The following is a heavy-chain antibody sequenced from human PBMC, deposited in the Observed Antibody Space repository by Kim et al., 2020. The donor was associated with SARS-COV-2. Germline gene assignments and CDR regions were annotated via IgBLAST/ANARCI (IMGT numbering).Heavy chain of an antibody. CDR1: GGSVSSGSYY. CDR3: ARATSPIVVVIGHNWF. CDR2: IYYSGST. Sequence: SETLSLTCTVSGGSVSSGSYYWSWIRQPPGKGLEWIGYIYYSGSTNYNPSLKSRVTISVDTTKNQFSLKLSSVTAADTAVYYCARATSPIVVVIGHNWF. J-gene: IGHJ5*01. V-gene: IGHV4-61*01. D-gene: IGHD3-22*01.